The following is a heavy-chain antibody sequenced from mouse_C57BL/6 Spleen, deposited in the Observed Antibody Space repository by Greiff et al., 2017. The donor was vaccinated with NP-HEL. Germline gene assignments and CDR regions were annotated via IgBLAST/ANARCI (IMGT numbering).Heavy chain of an antibody. V-gene: IGHV1-19*01. CDR2: INPYNGGT. D-gene: IGHD1-3*01. Sequence: EVQLQQSGPVLVKPGASVKMSCKASGYTFTDYYMNWVKQSHGKSLEWIGVINPYNGGTSYNQKFKGKATLTVDKSSSTAYMELNSLTSEDSAVYYCARSGYIAMDYWGQGTSVTVSS. CDR1: GYTFTDYY. CDR3: ARSGYIAMDY. J-gene: IGHJ4*01.